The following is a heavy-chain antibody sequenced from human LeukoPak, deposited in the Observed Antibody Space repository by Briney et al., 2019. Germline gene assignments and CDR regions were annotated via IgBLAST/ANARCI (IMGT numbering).Heavy chain of an antibody. Sequence: GGPLRLSRAVSGFIFSTYGMHWVRQAPGKGLELVAFIRSDESDKSYAGSVKGRFTISRDNSKNTLYLQMNTLRAEHTAVYYCGKNDSASDYWGQGTLVT. V-gene: IGHV3-30*02. CDR3: GKNDSASDY. CDR2: IRSDESDK. J-gene: IGHJ1*01. D-gene: IGHD1-26*01. CDR1: GFIFSTYG.